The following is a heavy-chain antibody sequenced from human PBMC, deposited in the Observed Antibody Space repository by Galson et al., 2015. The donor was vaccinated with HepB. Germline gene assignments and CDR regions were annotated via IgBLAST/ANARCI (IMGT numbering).Heavy chain of an antibody. V-gene: IGHV1-18*01. J-gene: IGHJ4*02. CDR1: GYTFTRYG. CDR3: ARQITFGGVIALDY. CDR2: ISAYNGNT. Sequence: SVKVSCKASGYTFTRYGITWVRQVPGQGLEWMGWISAYNGNTNYAQKLQGRVTMTTDTSTSTAYMELRSLRSDDTAAYFCARQITFGGVIALDYWGQGTLVTVSS. D-gene: IGHD3-16*02.